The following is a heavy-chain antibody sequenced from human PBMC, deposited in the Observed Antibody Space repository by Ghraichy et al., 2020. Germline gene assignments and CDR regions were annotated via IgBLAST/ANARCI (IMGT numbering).Heavy chain of an antibody. D-gene: IGHD4-17*01. CDR2: ISNSGGST. Sequence: GESLNISCAASGFTFSSYAMSWIRQAPGKGLEWVSAISNSGGSTYYADSVKGRFTISRDNSKNTLYMQMNSLRAEDTAIYYCAKGSYGDYAHWGQGTLVTVSS. CDR3: AKGSYGDYAH. V-gene: IGHV3-23*01. J-gene: IGHJ4*02. CDR1: GFTFSSYA.